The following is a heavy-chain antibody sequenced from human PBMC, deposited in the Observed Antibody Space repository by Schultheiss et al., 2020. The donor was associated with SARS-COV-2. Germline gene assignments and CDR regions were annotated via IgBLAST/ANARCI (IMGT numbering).Heavy chain of an antibody. Sequence: SETLSLTCTVSGGSISSYYWSWIRQPPGKGLEWIGRIYTSGSTNYNPSLKSRVTMSVDTSKNQFSLKLSSVTAADTAVYYCARDGAARPPYWYFDLWGRGTLVTVSS. V-gene: IGHV4-4*07. J-gene: IGHJ2*01. CDR2: IYTSGST. D-gene: IGHD6-6*01. CDR3: ARDGAARPPYWYFDL. CDR1: GGSISSYY.